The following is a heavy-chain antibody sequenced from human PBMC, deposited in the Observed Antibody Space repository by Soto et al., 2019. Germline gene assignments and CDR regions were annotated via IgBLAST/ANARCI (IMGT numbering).Heavy chain of an antibody. Sequence: PGGSLRLSCAASGFTFSSYAMSWVRQAPGKGLEWVSAISGSGGSTYYADSVKGRFTISRDNSKNTLYLQMNSLRAEDTAVYYCAKSTIFGVVIIRRTNWFDPWGQGTLVTVSS. V-gene: IGHV3-23*01. D-gene: IGHD3-3*01. J-gene: IGHJ5*02. CDR2: ISGSGGST. CDR3: AKSTIFGVVIIRRTNWFDP. CDR1: GFTFSSYA.